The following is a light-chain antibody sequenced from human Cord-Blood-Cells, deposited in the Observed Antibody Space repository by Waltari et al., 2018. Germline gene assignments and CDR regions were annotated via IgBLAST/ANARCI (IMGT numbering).Light chain of an antibody. CDR2: AAS. CDR1: QSISSY. Sequence: DIQTTQSPSPPSASVGDRVTITCRASQSISSYLNWYQQKPGKAPKLLIYAASSLQSGVPSRFSGSGSGTDFTLTISSLQPEDFATYYCQQSYSTPYTFGQGTKLEIK. V-gene: IGKV1-39*01. J-gene: IGKJ2*01. CDR3: QQSYSTPYT.